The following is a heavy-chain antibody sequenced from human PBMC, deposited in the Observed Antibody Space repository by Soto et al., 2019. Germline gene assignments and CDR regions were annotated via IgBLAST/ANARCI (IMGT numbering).Heavy chain of an antibody. CDR1: GDSISSNNW. J-gene: IGHJ4*02. V-gene: IGHV4-4*02. CDR3: ARLRYSGSYFFDF. Sequence: SETLSLTCAVSGDSISSNNWWSWVRQPPGKGLEWIGEIYHSGSANYNPSLKSRVTISVDKSKNQFSLKLSSVTTADTAVYYCARLRYSGSYFFDFWGQGTLVTVSS. D-gene: IGHD1-26*01. CDR2: IYHSGSA.